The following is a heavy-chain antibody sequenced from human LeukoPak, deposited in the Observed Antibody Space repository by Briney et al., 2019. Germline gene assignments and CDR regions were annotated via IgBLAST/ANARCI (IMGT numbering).Heavy chain of an antibody. CDR3: ASSGTTGTTDWFDP. V-gene: IGHV1-2*02. J-gene: IGHJ5*02. CDR2: INPNSGGT. D-gene: IGHD1-1*01. Sequence: ASVKVSCKASGYTFTGYYMHWVRQAPGQGLEWMGWINPNSGGTNYGQKFQGRVTMTRDTSISTAYMELSRLRSDDTAVYYCASSGTTGTTDWFDPWGQGTLVTVSS. CDR1: GYTFTGYY.